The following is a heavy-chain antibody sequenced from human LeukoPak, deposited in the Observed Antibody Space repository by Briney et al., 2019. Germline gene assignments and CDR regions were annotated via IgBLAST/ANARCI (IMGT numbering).Heavy chain of an antibody. CDR2: ISAYNGNT. D-gene: IGHD2-15*01. CDR3: AREAVVVAATASTHFDY. V-gene: IGHV1-18*01. Sequence: ASVKVSCKASGYTFTSYGMSWVRQAPGQRLEWMGWISAYNGNTNYAQKLQGRVTMTTDTSTSTAYMELRSLRSDDTAVYYCAREAVVVAATASTHFDYWGQGTLVTVSS. CDR1: GYTFTSYG. J-gene: IGHJ4*02.